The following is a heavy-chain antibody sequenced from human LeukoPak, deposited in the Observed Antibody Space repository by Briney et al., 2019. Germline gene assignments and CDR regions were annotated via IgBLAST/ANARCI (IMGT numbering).Heavy chain of an antibody. Sequence: GGSLRLSCAASGFTFDDYAMHWVRQAPGKGLEWVSGISWNSGSIGYADSVKGRFTISRDNAKNSLYLQMNSLRAEDTAVYYCASGPLRFFFDIWGQGTMVTVSS. CDR3: ASGPLRFFFDI. CDR2: ISWNSGSI. V-gene: IGHV3-9*01. D-gene: IGHD3-3*01. CDR1: GFTFDDYA. J-gene: IGHJ3*02.